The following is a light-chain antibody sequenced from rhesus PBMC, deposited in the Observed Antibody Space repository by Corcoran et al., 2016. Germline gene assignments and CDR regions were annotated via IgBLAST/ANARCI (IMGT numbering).Light chain of an antibody. Sequence: DIQMTQAPSSLSASVGDTVTITCRASQGISNYVAWYQQKPGKAPKPLIYYASNLESGVPSRFSGSGSGTDFTLTIISLQTEDFATYSCQHHNSYPRTFGQGTKVEIK. CDR3: QHHNSYPRT. J-gene: IGKJ1*01. CDR2: YAS. V-gene: IGKV1S14*01. CDR1: QGISNY.